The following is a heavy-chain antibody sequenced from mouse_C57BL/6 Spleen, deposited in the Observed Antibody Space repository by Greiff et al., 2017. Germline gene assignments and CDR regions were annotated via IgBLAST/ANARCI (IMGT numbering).Heavy chain of an antibody. CDR1: GYTFTSYW. J-gene: IGHJ3*01. CDR3: AVITTVVATPFAY. CDR2: LHPSDSDT. D-gene: IGHD1-1*01. Sequence: QVQLQQPGAELVKPGASVKVSCKASGYTFTSYWMHWVKQRPGQGLEWIGRLHPSDSDTNYNQKFKGKATLTVDKSSSAAYMQLSSLTSEDSAVYYGAVITTVVATPFAYWGQGTLVTVSA. V-gene: IGHV1-74*01.